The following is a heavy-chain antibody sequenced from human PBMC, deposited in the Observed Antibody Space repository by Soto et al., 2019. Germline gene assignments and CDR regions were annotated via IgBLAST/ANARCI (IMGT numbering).Heavy chain of an antibody. D-gene: IGHD2-15*01. CDR3: AKAAYCSGGSCQVACGI. Sequence: EVQLLESGGGLVQPGGSLRLSCADSGFPFSDSAMSWVRQAPGKGLEWVSSLSGSGGNTYYADSVKGRFTISRDNSKNKLYLTMNSRRAEDTAVYYCAKAAYCSGGSCQVACGIGGQGTMFTISS. J-gene: IGHJ3*02. V-gene: IGHV3-23*01. CDR1: GFPFSDSA. CDR2: LSGSGGNT.